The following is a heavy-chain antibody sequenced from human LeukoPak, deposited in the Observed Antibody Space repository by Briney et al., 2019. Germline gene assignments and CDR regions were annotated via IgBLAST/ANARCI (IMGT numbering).Heavy chain of an antibody. J-gene: IGHJ5*02. CDR1: GFTFTSCG. V-gene: IGHV3-30*02. CDR2: LPYDGGNQ. CDR3: AKAPKSVAGTDWFGP. Sequence: GASLRLSCAASGFTFTSCGIPWVRHAPGRGLEWVAFLPYDGGNQEYTDSVKGRFTISRDSSKNNLYLQMNSLRSEDTAVYYCAKAPKSVAGTDWFGPWGQGTLVTVSS. D-gene: IGHD6-19*01.